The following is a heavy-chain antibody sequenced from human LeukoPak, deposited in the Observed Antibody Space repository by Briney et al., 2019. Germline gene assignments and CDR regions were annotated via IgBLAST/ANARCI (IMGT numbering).Heavy chain of an antibody. Sequence: GGSLRLSCAASGFTSSSYAMSWVRQAPGKGLEWVSAISGSGGSTYYADSVKGRFTISRDNSKNTLYLQMNSLRAEDTAVYYCAKDQLLWFGELLNWFDSWGQGTLVTVSS. CDR1: GFTSSSYA. CDR3: AKDQLLWFGELLNWFDS. J-gene: IGHJ5*01. V-gene: IGHV3-23*01. CDR2: ISGSGGST. D-gene: IGHD3-10*01.